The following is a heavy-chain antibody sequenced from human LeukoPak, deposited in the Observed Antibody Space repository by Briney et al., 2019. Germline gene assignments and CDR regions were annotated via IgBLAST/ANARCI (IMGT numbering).Heavy chain of an antibody. V-gene: IGHV3-48*03. J-gene: IGHJ4*02. Sequence: GGSLRLSCVASGFSFSSYEINWVRQAPGKGLEWVSYISSSGSTIYYADSVKGRFTISRDNAKNSLYLQMNSLSPEDTAVYYCARFGYNDCEFWGQGTLVTVS. CDR3: ARFGYNDCEF. D-gene: IGHD5-24*01. CDR1: GFSFSSYE. CDR2: ISSSGSTI.